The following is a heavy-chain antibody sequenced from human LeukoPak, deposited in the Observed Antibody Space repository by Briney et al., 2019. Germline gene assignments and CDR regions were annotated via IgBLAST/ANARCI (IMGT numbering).Heavy chain of an antibody. CDR3: ARMGRIAVAGLDY. Sequence: GASVKVSCKASGYIFTSYYIHWVRQAPGQGVEWMGVISPIGGRTSYAQKFQGRVTMTRDTSTSTVFMELSSLRSEDTAVYYCARMGRIAVAGLDYWGQGTLVTVSS. CDR1: GYIFTSYY. CDR2: ISPIGGRT. V-gene: IGHV1-46*01. J-gene: IGHJ4*02. D-gene: IGHD6-19*01.